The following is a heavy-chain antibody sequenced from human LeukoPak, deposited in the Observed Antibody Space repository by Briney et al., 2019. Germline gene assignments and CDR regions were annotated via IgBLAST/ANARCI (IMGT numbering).Heavy chain of an antibody. CDR3: AKDRLRYFDWLFLL. D-gene: IGHD3-9*01. CDR2: ISGNGDST. V-gene: IGHV3-23*01. Sequence: GGSLRLSCAASGFTFSTYAMTWVRQAPGKGLEWVSSISGNGDSTHYEDSVRGRFTVSRDNSKNTLYLQMNSLRAEDTAVYYCAKDRLRYFDWLFLLWGQGTLVTVSS. J-gene: IGHJ4*02. CDR1: GFTFSTYA.